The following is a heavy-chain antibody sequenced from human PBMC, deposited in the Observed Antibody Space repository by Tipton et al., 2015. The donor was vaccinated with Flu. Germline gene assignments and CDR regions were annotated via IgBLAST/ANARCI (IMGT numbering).Heavy chain of an antibody. V-gene: IGHV3-7*01. CDR3: ARDDWGPGDY. CDR2: IKEDGSVK. D-gene: IGHD3-10*01. CDR1: GFTFGYYW. Sequence: SLRLSCAASGFTFGYYWMSWVRQAPGKGLEWVANIKEDGSVKFHVDSMKGRFTISRDNAKNSLYLQMDSLRADDTGVYYCARDDWGPGDYWGQGTLVTVSS. J-gene: IGHJ4*02.